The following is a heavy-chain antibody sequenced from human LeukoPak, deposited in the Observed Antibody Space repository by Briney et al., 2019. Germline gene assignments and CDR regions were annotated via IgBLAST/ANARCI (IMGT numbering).Heavy chain of an antibody. CDR3: ARQRGLRITIFGVDSNWFDP. Sequence: GESLKISCKGSGYSFTSYWIGWVRQMPGKGLEWMGIIYPGDSDTRYSPSFQGQATISADKSISTAYLQWSSLKASDTAMYYCARQRGLRITIFGVDSNWFDPWGQGTLVTVSS. D-gene: IGHD3-3*01. J-gene: IGHJ5*02. CDR1: GYSFTSYW. CDR2: IYPGDSDT. V-gene: IGHV5-51*01.